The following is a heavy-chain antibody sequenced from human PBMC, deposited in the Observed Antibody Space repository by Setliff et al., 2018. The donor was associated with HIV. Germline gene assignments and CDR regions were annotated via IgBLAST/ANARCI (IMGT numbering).Heavy chain of an antibody. Sequence: KPSETLSLTCTVSGGSINSGSYYWGWIRQPPEKGLEWIGTMFCSGSTYYNPSLKSRVTIFIDTSKNHFSLRLSSGTAADTAVYYCARFYDYYGHRLDYWGQGTQVTVTS. J-gene: IGHJ4*02. CDR3: ARFYDYYGHRLDY. V-gene: IGHV4-39*01. CDR1: GGSINSGSYY. CDR2: MFCSGST. D-gene: IGHD3-16*01.